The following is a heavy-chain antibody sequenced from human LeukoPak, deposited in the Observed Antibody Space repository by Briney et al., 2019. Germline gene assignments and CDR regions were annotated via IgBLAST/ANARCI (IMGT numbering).Heavy chain of an antibody. J-gene: IGHJ5*02. CDR2: FDPEDGET. CDR3: ATHAGFGGHWFDP. Sequence: ASVKVSCKVSGYTHTELSMHWVRQAPGKGLEWMGGFDPEDGETIYAQKFQGRVTMTEDTSTDTAYMELSSLRSEDTAVYYCATHAGFGGHWFDPWGRGTLVTVSS. D-gene: IGHD3-10*01. CDR1: GYTHTELS. V-gene: IGHV1-24*01.